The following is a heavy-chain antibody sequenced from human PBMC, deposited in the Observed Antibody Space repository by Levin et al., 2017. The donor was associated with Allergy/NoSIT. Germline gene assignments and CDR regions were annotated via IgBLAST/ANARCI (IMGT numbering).Heavy chain of an antibody. CDR2: INSDGSTT. J-gene: IGHJ4*02. CDR3: ARERGDY. CDR1: GFTFSTYW. V-gene: IGHV3-74*01. Sequence: LSLTCAASGFTFSTYWMHWVRQAPGMGLVWVSRINSDGSTTNNADSVKGRFTISRDNAKNMLYLQMNSLRAEDTAVYYCARERGDYWGQGTLVTVSS.